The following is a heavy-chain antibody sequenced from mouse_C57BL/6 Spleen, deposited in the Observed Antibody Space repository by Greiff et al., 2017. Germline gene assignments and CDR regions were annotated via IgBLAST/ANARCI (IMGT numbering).Heavy chain of an antibody. J-gene: IGHJ4*01. D-gene: IGHD1-1*01. Sequence: VQLQQSGAELVKPGASVKLSCKASGYTFTEYTIHWVKQRSGQGLEWIGWFYPGSGSIKYNEKFKDKATLTADKSSSTVYMELSRLTSEDSAVYVCARHEEDYYGSSYYAMDYWGQGTSVTVSS. CDR3: ARHEEDYYGSSYYAMDY. CDR1: GYTFTEYT. CDR2: FYPGSGSI. V-gene: IGHV1-62-2*01.